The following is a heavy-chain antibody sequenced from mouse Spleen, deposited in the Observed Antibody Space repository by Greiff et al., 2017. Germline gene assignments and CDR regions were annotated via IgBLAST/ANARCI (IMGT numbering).Heavy chain of an antibody. J-gene: IGHJ2*01. CDR2: ISDGGSYT. CDR1: GFTFSSYA. Sequence: EVKLVESGGGLVKPGGSLKLSCAASGFTFSSYAMSWVRQTPEKRLEWVATISDGGSYTYYPDNVKGRFTISRDNAKNNLYLQMSHLKSEDTAMYYCARGDGSSDYWGQGTTLTVSS. V-gene: IGHV5-4*03. D-gene: IGHD1-1*01. CDR3: ARGDGSSDY.